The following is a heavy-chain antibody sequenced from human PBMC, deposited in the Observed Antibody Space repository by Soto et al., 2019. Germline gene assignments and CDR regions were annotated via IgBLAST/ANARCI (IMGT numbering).Heavy chain of an antibody. Sequence: QVQLVESGGGLVKPGGSLRLSCAASGFTFSDYYMSWIRQAPGKGLEWVAVISYDGSNKYYADSVKGRFTISRDNSKNTLYLQMNSLRAEDTAVYYCAKPPAATIYYYYGMDVWGQGTTVTVSS. J-gene: IGHJ6*02. CDR2: ISYDGSNK. CDR3: AKPPAATIYYYYGMDV. D-gene: IGHD6-25*01. V-gene: IGHV3-30*18. CDR1: GFTFSDYY.